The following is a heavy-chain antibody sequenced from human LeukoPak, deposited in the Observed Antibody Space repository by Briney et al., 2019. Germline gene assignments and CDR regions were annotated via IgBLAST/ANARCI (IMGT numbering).Heavy chain of an antibody. CDR3: ARADYYDRSGYKN. J-gene: IGHJ4*02. D-gene: IGHD3-22*01. V-gene: IGHV3-66*01. Sequence: GGSLRLSCAASGFTVSSNYMSWVRQAPGKGLEWVSVIYSGGSTYYADSVKGRFTISRDNSKNTLYLQMNSLRAEDTAVYYCARADYYDRSGYKNWGQGTLVTVSS. CDR2: IYSGGST. CDR1: GFTVSSNY.